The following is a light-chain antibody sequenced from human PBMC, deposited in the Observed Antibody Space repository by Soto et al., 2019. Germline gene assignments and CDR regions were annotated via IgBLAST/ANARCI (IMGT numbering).Light chain of an antibody. V-gene: IGLV2-14*03. CDR1: SSDVGGYNY. J-gene: IGLJ2*01. CDR3: SSYTAITTTRV. Sequence: QSALTQPASVSGSPGQSITISCTGTSSDVGGYNYVSWYQQHPGKAPQLMIYDVSSRPSGVSLRFSGSKSGNTASLTISGLKAEDEAYYFCSSYTAITTTRVFGGGTQLTVL. CDR2: DVS.